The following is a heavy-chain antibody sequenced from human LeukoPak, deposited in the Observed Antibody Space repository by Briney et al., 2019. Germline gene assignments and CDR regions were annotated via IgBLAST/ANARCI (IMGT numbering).Heavy chain of an antibody. CDR2: IYPGDSDI. J-gene: IGHJ4*02. D-gene: IGHD1-1*01. CDR1: GYSFTNYW. V-gene: IGHV5-51*01. Sequence: GESLKISCKGSGYSFTNYWIGWVRQMPGKGLEWMGMIYPGDSDIRYSPSFQGQVSISADKSISTAYLQWSSLKASDTAMYYCARRSPNWTHDYWGQGTLVTVSS. CDR3: ARRSPNWTHDY.